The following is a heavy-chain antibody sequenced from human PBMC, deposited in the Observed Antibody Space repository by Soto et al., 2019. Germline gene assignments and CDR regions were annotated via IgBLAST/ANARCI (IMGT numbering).Heavy chain of an antibody. J-gene: IGHJ4*02. D-gene: IGHD5-12*01. V-gene: IGHV1-69*01. Sequence: QVQLVQSGAEVRKPGSSVKVSCRTSGDTFTNYALSWLRQAPGQRLEWMGGIVPMFRTADYAEKFQGRITITADESTSTAYFELSSLTSDDTAVYYCARGQGDNGYDLQIDHWGQGTLVTVSS. CDR2: IVPMFRTA. CDR3: ARGQGDNGYDLQIDH. CDR1: GDTFTNYA.